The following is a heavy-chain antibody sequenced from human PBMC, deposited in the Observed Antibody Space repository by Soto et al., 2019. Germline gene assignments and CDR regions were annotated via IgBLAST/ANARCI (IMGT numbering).Heavy chain of an antibody. J-gene: IGHJ4*02. V-gene: IGHV4-59*01. CDR1: GGSIYTYY. D-gene: IGHD3-10*01. Sequence: SETLSLTCNVSGGSIYTYYWSWLRQSPGKGLEWIGYISDGGSTNYNPSLESRVTISVDTSKKQVSLKLTSVTAADTALYYCARGRGIHYGLDYWGQGTLVTVS. CDR2: ISDGGST. CDR3: ARGRGIHYGLDY.